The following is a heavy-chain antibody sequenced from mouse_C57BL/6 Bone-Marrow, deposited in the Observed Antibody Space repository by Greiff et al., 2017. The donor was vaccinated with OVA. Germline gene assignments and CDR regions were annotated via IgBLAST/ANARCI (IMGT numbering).Heavy chain of an antibody. D-gene: IGHD2-3*01. CDR1: GYTFTSYG. CDR3: SQIDGYYPLYAMDD. CDR2: IYPRSGNT. J-gene: IGHJ4*01. Sequence: VKLQESGAELARPGASVKLSCKASGYTFTSYGIRWVKQRTGQGLEWIGEIYPRSGNTYYNEKFKGKATLTADKSSSTAYMELRSLTSEDSAVYFCSQIDGYYPLYAMDDWGQGTSVTVSS. V-gene: IGHV1-81*01.